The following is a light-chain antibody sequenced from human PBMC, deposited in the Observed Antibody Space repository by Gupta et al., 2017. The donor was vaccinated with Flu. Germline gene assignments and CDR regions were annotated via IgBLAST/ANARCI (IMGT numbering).Light chain of an antibody. Sequence: DIQLTQSPSFLSASVGDRVTITCRASQGINHYLAWYQQKPGKAPQLLIYAASILQSGVPLRFSGSGSGTEFTLTISSLQPEDFATYYCQQRNSYPRTFGQGTKVEIK. CDR1: QGINHY. CDR3: QQRNSYPRT. J-gene: IGKJ1*01. V-gene: IGKV1-9*01. CDR2: AAS.